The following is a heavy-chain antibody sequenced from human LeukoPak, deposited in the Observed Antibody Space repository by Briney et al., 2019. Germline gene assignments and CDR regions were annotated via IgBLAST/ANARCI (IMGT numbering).Heavy chain of an antibody. V-gene: IGHV3-66*01. CDR2: IYSGGST. J-gene: IGHJ4*02. CDR3: ASADLPYYYDSSGYYPFDY. Sequence: GGSLRLSCAASGFTVSNNYMSWVRQAPGKGLEWVSVIYSGGSTYYAGSVKGRFTISRDNSKNTLYLQMNSLRAGDTAVYYCASADLPYYYDSSGYYPFDYWGQGTLVTVSS. D-gene: IGHD3-22*01. CDR1: GFTVSNNY.